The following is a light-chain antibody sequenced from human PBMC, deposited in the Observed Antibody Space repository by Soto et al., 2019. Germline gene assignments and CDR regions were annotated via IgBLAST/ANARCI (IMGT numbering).Light chain of an antibody. J-gene: IGKJ1*01. CDR3: QQYGRSST. V-gene: IGKV3-20*01. CDR2: GAS. Sequence: EIVLTQSPGTLSLSPGERATLSCRASQSVSSTYLAWYQQKPGQAPRLLISGASSRAIGIPDRFSGSGSGTDFTLIISRLEPEDFAVYYCQQYGRSSTFGQGTKV. CDR1: QSVSSTY.